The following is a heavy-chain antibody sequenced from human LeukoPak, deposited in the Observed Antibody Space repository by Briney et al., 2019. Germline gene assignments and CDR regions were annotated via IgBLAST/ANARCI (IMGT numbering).Heavy chain of an antibody. CDR2: ISRDGRDK. Sequence: GGSLRLSCVASGFTFSSYAMHWVRQAPGKGLEWVAVISRDGRDKHHADSVKGRLTISRDNSKNTLYLQMDSLRAEDTAVYFCAKDPRTAAAYYFDYWGQGILVTVSS. CDR3: AKDPRTAAAYYFDY. V-gene: IGHV3-30*18. CDR1: GFTFSSYA. J-gene: IGHJ4*02. D-gene: IGHD6-13*01.